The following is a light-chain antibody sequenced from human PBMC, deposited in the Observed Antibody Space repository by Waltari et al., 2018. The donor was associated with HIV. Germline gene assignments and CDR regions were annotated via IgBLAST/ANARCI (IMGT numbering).Light chain of an antibody. Sequence: QLVVTQSPSASAYLGASVKRTCTLSSGHSNYAIAWHQQQPEKGPRYLMKIDNDGSHNKGDGIPVRFSGSSSGAERYLTIYSLQSEDEADYYCQTWGTGIQVFGGGTKLTVL. J-gene: IGLJ3*02. V-gene: IGLV4-69*01. CDR1: SGHSNYA. CDR3: QTWGTGIQV. CDR2: IDNDGSH.